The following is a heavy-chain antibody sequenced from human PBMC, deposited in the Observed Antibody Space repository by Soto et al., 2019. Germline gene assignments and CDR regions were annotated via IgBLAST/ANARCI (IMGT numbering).Heavy chain of an antibody. Sequence: QVQLVESGGGLVKPGGSLRLSCAASGFTFSDYYMSWIRQAPGKGLEWVSYISSSGSTIYYADSVKGRFTISRDNAKNSLYLQMNSLRAEDTAVYYCARDHAPLGSCSGGSCYLDDAFDIWGQGTMVTVSS. D-gene: IGHD2-15*01. V-gene: IGHV3-11*01. CDR3: ARDHAPLGSCSGGSCYLDDAFDI. CDR1: GFTFSDYY. J-gene: IGHJ3*02. CDR2: ISSSGSTI.